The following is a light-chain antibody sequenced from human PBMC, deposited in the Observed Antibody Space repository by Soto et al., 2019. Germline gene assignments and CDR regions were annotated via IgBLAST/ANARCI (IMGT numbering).Light chain of an antibody. V-gene: IGLV3-21*02. CDR1: TIDSRT. J-gene: IGLJ1*01. CDR3: QVWDNVDDHIYV. Sequence: SYELTQPPSVSVAPGQTATISCGETTIDSRTVHWYQQKPGQAPLLVVYDNSFRPSGIPNRFSGSNSGNTATLTISRVEAGDEDDYYCQVWDNVDDHIYVFGTGTKVTVL. CDR2: DNS.